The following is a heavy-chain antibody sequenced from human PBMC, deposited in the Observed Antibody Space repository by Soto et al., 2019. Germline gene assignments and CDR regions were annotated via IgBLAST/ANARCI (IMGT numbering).Heavy chain of an antibody. CDR2: ISYDGSNK. J-gene: IGHJ6*02. CDR1: GFTFSSYA. D-gene: IGHD3-10*01. Sequence: ESGGGVVPPGRSLRLSCAASGFTFSSYAMHWVRQAPGKGLEWVAVISYDGSNKYYADSVKGRFTISRDNSKNTLYLHMYSLRAEDTAVYYCTRDLNYYGSGPQFCFPHYGMDVWGQGTTVTVSS. CDR3: TRDLNYYGSGPQFCFPHYGMDV. V-gene: IGHV3-30-3*01.